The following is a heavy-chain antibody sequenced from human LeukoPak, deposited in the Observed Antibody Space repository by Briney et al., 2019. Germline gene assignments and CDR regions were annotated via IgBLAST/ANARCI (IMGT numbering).Heavy chain of an antibody. CDR1: GFSFNDYA. Sequence: GGSLRLSCAASGFSFNDYAMHWVRQAPGKGLEWVSLISWDGGSTYYADSVKGRFTISRDNSKNSLYLQMNSLRAEDTALYYCAKDIRAAVAGTEPTYFDYWGQGTLVTVSS. D-gene: IGHD6-19*01. CDR3: AKDIRAAVAGTEPTYFDY. V-gene: IGHV3-43D*03. CDR2: ISWDGGST. J-gene: IGHJ4*02.